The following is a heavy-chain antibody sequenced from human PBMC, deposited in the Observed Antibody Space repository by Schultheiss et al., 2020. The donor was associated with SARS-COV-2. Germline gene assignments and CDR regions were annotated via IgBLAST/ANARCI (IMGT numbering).Heavy chain of an antibody. J-gene: IGHJ3*02. CDR2: IRSKANSYAT. CDR3: AKGDGYCSSTSCSNI. Sequence: GGSLRLSCAASGFTFSGSAMHWVRQASGKGLEWVGRIRSKANSYATAYAASVKGRFTISRDNAKNSLYLQMNSLRAEDTAVYYCAKGDGYCSSTSCSNIWGQGTMVTVSS. V-gene: IGHV3-73*01. D-gene: IGHD2-2*01. CDR1: GFTFSGSA.